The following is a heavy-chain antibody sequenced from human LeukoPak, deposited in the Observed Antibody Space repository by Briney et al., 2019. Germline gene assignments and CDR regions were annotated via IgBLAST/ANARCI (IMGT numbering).Heavy chain of an antibody. J-gene: IGHJ4*02. Sequence: PSETLSLTCTVSGGSISSSGYYWGWIRQPPGKGLESIGSISYSGTTYYNPSLKSRVTISLDTSKNQFSLKLSSVTAADTAMYYCARTWVHLWAFDYWGQGTLVTVSS. V-gene: IGHV4-39*07. CDR3: ARTWVHLWAFDY. CDR1: GGSISSSGYY. CDR2: ISYSGTT. D-gene: IGHD5-18*01.